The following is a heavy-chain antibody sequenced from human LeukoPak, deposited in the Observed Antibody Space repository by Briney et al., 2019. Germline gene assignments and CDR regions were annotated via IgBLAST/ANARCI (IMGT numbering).Heavy chain of an antibody. CDR1: GGSISSSSYY. V-gene: IGHV4-39*07. J-gene: IGHJ4*02. D-gene: IGHD3-10*01. CDR3: ARGYGSGSYYVY. Sequence: KSSETLSLTCTVSGGSISSSSYYWGWIRQPPGKGLEWIGSIYYSGSTYYNPSLKSRVTISVDTSKNQFSLKLSSVTAADTAVYYCARGYGSGSYYVYWGQGTLVTVSS. CDR2: IYYSGST.